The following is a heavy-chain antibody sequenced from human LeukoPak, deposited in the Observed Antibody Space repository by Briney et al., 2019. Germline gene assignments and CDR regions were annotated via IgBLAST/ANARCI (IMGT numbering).Heavy chain of an antibody. CDR3: ARVTYYYDSSGYKEVYYFDY. V-gene: IGHV4-30-2*01. Sequence: TLSLTCAVSGGSISSGGYSWSWIRQPPGKGLEWIGYIYHSGSTYYNPSLKSRVTISVDRSKNQFSLKLSSVTAADTAVYYCARVTYYYDSSGYKEVYYFDYWGQGTLVTVSS. J-gene: IGHJ4*02. CDR2: IYHSGST. CDR1: GGSISSGGYS. D-gene: IGHD3-22*01.